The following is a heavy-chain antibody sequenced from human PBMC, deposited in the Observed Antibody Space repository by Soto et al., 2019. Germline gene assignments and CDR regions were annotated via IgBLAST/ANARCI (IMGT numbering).Heavy chain of an antibody. D-gene: IGHD1-26*01. CDR2: INPSGDSI. V-gene: IGHV1-46*01. CDR1: GYSFSSYY. Sequence: ASVKVSCKASGYSFSSYYMHWVRQAPGQGLEWMGVINPSGDSITYAQKFQGRVTMTKDTSTSTLFMEVSSLRSEDTAVYFCARDWEFGYWGQGTLVTVSS. CDR3: ARDWEFGY. J-gene: IGHJ4*02.